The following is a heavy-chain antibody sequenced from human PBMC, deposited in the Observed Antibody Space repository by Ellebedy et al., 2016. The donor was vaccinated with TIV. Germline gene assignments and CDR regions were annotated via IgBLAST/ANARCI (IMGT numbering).Heavy chain of an antibody. Sequence: AASVKVSCQASGGTFSNYSFNWVRQAPGQGLEWMGRIIPILGVAEYARNFQGRLTFTADKYTTTAYMELRGLSSEDTAVYYCARWGGSSARFQGPYDFWGQGTLVAVSS. CDR2: IIPILGVA. CDR3: ARWGGSSARFQGPYDF. V-gene: IGHV1-69*02. D-gene: IGHD3-22*01. J-gene: IGHJ4*02. CDR1: GGTFSNYS.